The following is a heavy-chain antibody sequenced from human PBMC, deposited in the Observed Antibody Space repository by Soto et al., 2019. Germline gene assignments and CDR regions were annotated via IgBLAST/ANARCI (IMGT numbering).Heavy chain of an antibody. J-gene: IGHJ6*02. V-gene: IGHV3-33*08. D-gene: IGHD4-17*01. CDR2: IWYDGSNK. Sequence: GGSLRLCCAASGFTFSSYGMHWVLQAPGKSLEWVSVIWYDGSNKYYADSVKGRFTISRVNSKNTLYLQMNSLRAEDPALYYCARDQLRHDYAEPPPPYYYYYGMDVGGQGTTVTVSS. CDR3: ARDQLRHDYAEPPPPYYYYYGMDV. CDR1: GFTFSSYG.